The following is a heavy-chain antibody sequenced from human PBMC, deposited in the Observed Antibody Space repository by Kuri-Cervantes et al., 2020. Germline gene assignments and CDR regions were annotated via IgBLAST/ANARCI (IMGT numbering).Heavy chain of an antibody. CDR3: ARFGYSSGWYENWFDP. Sequence: SQTLSLTCVVSGGSISSSNWWNWVRQPPGKGLEWIGEIYHSGSTYYNPSLKSRVTISVDTSKNQFSLKLSSVTAADTAVYYCARFGYSSGWYENWFDPWGQGTLVTVSS. CDR1: GGSISSSNW. D-gene: IGHD6-19*01. J-gene: IGHJ5*02. V-gene: IGHV4-4*02. CDR2: IYHSGST.